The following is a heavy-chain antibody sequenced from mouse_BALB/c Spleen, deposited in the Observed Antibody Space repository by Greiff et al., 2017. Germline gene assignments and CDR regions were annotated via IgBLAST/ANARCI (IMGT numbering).Heavy chain of an antibody. J-gene: IGHJ4*01. D-gene: IGHD3-1*01. CDR1: GYTFTSYT. CDR2: INPSSGYT. CDR3: AREGGSGYDYYAMDY. V-gene: IGHV1-4*01. Sequence: VQLQQSGAELARPGASVKMSCKASGYTFTSYTMHWVKQRPGQGLEWIGYINPSSGYTNYNQKFKDKATLTADKSSSTAYMQLSSLTSEDSAVYYCAREGGSGYDYYAMDYWGQGTSVTVSS.